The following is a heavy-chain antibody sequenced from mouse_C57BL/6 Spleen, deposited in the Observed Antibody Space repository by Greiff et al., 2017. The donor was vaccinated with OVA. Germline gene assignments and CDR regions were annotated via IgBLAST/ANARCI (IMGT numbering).Heavy chain of an antibody. Sequence: EVQLQQPGPELVKPGASVKMSCKASGYTFTDYYMNWVKQSHGKSLEWIGVINPYNGGTTYNQKFKSKATLPVAKSSSTAYMQLNSLTTEDSAVYYGAREAAYGDDDDTRYIDVWGKGTTVTVSS. V-gene: IGHV1-19*01. CDR3: AREAAYGDDDDTRYIDV. D-gene: IGHD2-2*01. CDR2: INPYNGGT. CDR1: GYTFTDYY. J-gene: IGHJ1*03.